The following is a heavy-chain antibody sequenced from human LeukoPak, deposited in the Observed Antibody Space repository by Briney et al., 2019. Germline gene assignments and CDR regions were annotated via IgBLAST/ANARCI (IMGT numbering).Heavy chain of an antibody. V-gene: IGHV7-4-1*02. Sequence: ASVKVCCKASGCTFTSYAMNWVRQAPGQGLEWMGWINTNTGNPTYAQGFTGRFVFSSDTSVSTAYLQISSLKAEDTAVYYCARGPRGDKVVVVAATPLSYYYYMDVWGKGTTVTVSS. CDR1: GCTFTSYA. CDR3: ARGPRGDKVVVVAATPLSYYYYMDV. CDR2: INTNTGNP. J-gene: IGHJ6*03. D-gene: IGHD2-15*01.